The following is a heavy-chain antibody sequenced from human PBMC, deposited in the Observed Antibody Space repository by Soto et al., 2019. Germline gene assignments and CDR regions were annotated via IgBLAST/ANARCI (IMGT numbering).Heavy chain of an antibody. V-gene: IGHV4-59*01. CDR1: GGSIRGSY. J-gene: IGHJ4*02. CDR2: ISYTGSA. D-gene: IGHD6-19*01. CDR3: ATGGGWLQNSNLRGLYFDY. Sequence: SETLSLTCSVSGGSIRGSYCSWIRQPPEKGLEWIASISYTGSATHNPSLKSRVSVSVDTTENQCSLKLTSVTAADTATYYCATGGGWLQNSNLRGLYFDYWGQGALVTVPS.